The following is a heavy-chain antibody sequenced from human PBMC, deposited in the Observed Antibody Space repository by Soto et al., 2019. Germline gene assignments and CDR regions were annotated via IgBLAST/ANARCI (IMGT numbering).Heavy chain of an antibody. Sequence: QVQLVESGGGMVQPGRSLRLSCAASGFTFSSYAMHWVRQPPGKGLEWVSATSNDGVNEYYADSVKGRFAISRDNSKSTLYLQMSTLGPEDTAVYYCARDLRYYNSRGYYGFFDYGGQGTLVTVSS. D-gene: IGHD3-22*01. V-gene: IGHV3-30*09. CDR1: GFTFSSYA. CDR2: TSNDGVNE. CDR3: ARDLRYYNSRGYYGFFDY. J-gene: IGHJ4*02.